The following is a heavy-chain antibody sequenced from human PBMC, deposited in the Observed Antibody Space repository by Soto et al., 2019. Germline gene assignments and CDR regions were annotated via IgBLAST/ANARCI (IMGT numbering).Heavy chain of an antibody. CDR2: IYYTGST. CDR1: GGSIGSYY. CDR3: GRDTPIESYYDSSGFYDS. V-gene: IGHV4-59*01. D-gene: IGHD3-22*01. Sequence: SETLSLTCSVSGGSIGSYYWTWIRQPPGKGLEWIGYIYYTGSTKYNPSLKSRVTMSVDTSKNQFSLKLNSVTAADTAVYYCGRDTPIESYYDSSGFYDSWGQGTLVPV. J-gene: IGHJ4*02.